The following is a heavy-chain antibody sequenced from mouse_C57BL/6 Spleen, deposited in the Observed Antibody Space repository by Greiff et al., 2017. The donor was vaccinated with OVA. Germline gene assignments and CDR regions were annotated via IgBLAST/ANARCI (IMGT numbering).Heavy chain of an antibody. CDR2: IYPGDGDT. J-gene: IGHJ2*01. CDR1: GYAFSSSW. V-gene: IGHV1-82*01. CDR3: ARKGGLVLFDY. Sequence: QVQLKESGPELVKPGASVKISCKASGYAFSSSWMNWVKQRPGKGLEWIGRIYPGDGDTNYNGKFKGKATLTADKSSSTAYMQRSSLTSEDSAVYFCARKGGLVLFDYWGQGTTLTVSS.